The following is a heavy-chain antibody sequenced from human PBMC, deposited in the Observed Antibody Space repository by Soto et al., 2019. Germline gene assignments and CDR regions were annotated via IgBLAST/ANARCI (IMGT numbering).Heavy chain of an antibody. V-gene: IGHV3-30*18. J-gene: IGHJ6*02. CDR3: AKGQRFLEWLLTYYYGMDV. CDR2: ISYDGSNN. CDR1: GFIFSSSG. Sequence: PGVSLRLSCAASGFIFSSSGMHWVREAPGKGLEWVAVISYDGSNNYYADSVRGRFTISRDNSKNTLYLQMNSLRAEDTAVYYCAKGQRFLEWLLTYYYGMDVWGQGTTVTVSS. D-gene: IGHD3-3*01.